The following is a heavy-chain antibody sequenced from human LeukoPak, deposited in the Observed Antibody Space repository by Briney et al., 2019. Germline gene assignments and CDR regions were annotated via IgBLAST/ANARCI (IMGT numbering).Heavy chain of an antibody. CDR1: GFTFSSYG. V-gene: IGHV3-30*18. CDR2: ISYDGSNK. CDR3: AKDRSVAGTVFDY. D-gene: IGHD6-19*01. J-gene: IGHJ4*02. Sequence: PGGSLRLSCAASGFTFSSYGMYWVRQAPGKGLEWVAVISYDGSNKYYADSVKGRFTISRDNSKNTLYLQMNSLRAEDTAVYYCAKDRSVAGTVFDYWGQGTLVTVSS.